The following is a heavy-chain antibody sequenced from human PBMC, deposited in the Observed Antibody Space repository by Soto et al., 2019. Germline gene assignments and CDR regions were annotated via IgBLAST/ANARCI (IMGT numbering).Heavy chain of an antibody. D-gene: IGHD3-22*01. Sequence: PGGSLRLSCAASGFTFSSYAVSWVRQGPGKGPEWSSSISGSGSTIYYADSVKGRFTISRDNSKNTLYLQMSSLRAEDTAVYYCAKVFHYYDTSGYYYFDYWGQGTPATVSS. CDR3: AKVFHYYDTSGYYYFDY. CDR2: ISGSGSTI. J-gene: IGHJ4*02. CDR1: GFTFSSYA. V-gene: IGHV3-23*01.